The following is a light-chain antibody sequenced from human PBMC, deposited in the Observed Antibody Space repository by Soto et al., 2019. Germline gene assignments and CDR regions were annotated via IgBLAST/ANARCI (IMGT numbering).Light chain of an antibody. CDR2: EVS. CDR3: SSYTRNSTLV. V-gene: IGLV2-14*01. Sequence: QSALTQPASVSGSPGQSITISCTGTSSDVGGYNYVSWYQHHPGKAPKLMIYEVSNRPSGVSNRFSASKSGNTASLTISGLQAEDEADYYCSSYTRNSTLVFGGGTKVTVL. J-gene: IGLJ2*01. CDR1: SSDVGGYNY.